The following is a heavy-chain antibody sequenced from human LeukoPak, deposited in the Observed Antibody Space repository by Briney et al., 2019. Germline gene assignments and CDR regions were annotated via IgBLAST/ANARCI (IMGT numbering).Heavy chain of an antibody. D-gene: IGHD3-10*01. CDR1: GFTFSSYS. Sequence: GGSLRLSCAASGFTFSSYSMNWVRQAPGKGLEWVSSISSSSSYIYYADSVKGRFTISRDNAKNSLYLQMNSLRAEDTAVYYCARDRGARGYSMDVWGKGTTVTVSS. V-gene: IGHV3-21*01. CDR2: ISSSSSYI. J-gene: IGHJ6*03. CDR3: ARDRGARGYSMDV.